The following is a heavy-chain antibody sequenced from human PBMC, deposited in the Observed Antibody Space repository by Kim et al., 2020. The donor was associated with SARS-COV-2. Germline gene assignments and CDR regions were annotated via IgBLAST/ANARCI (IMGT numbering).Heavy chain of an antibody. V-gene: IGHV4-59*13. CDR1: GGSISSYY. J-gene: IGHJ5*02. Sequence: SETLSLTCTVSGGSISSYYWSWIRQPPGKGLEWIGYIYYSGSTNYNPSLKSRVTISVDTSKNQFSLKLSSVTAADTAVYYCARGALGAAPVGNWFDPWGQGTLVTVSS. CDR3: ARGALGAAPVGNWFDP. CDR2: IYYSGST. D-gene: IGHD6-13*01.